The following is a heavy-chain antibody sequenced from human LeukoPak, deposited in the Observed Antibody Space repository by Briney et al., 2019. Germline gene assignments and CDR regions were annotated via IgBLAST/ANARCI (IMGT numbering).Heavy chain of an antibody. J-gene: IGHJ4*02. CDR2: ITGGGGNT. Sequence: GGSLRLSCAASGFTFSNYAMSWVRQAPGKGLEWVSAITGGGGNTYYADSVKGRFTISRDNSKNTLYLQMNSLRDEDTAVYYCAKWGDFDVLTGYYVPDFWGQGTLVTVSS. D-gene: IGHD3-9*01. CDR1: GFTFSNYA. CDR3: AKWGDFDVLTGYYVPDF. V-gene: IGHV3-23*01.